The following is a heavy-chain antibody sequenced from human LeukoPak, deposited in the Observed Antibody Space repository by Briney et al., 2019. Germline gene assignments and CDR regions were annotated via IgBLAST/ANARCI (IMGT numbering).Heavy chain of an antibody. V-gene: IGHV3-23*01. CDR2: ISGSGGST. Sequence: GGPLRLSCAASGFMSWVRQAPGKGLEWVSAISGSGGSTYYADSVKGRFTISRDNSKNTLYLQINGLRAEDTAVYYCAKGYSGSYSYYFDYWGQGTLVTVSS. J-gene: IGHJ4*02. CDR1: GF. D-gene: IGHD1-26*01. CDR3: AKGYSGSYSYYFDY.